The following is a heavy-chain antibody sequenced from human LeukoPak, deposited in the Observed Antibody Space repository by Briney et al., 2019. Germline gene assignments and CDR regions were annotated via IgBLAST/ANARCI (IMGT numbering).Heavy chain of an antibody. Sequence: GGSLRLSCAASGFTFDDYAIHWVRQAPGKGLEWVSGINWNGGRTGYADSVKGRFTISRDNAKNSLYLQMNSLRAEDTALYYCARARYSSGPFDYWGQGTLVTVSS. CDR3: ARARYSSGPFDY. CDR2: INWNGGRT. CDR1: GFTFDDYA. D-gene: IGHD6-19*01. V-gene: IGHV3-20*04. J-gene: IGHJ4*02.